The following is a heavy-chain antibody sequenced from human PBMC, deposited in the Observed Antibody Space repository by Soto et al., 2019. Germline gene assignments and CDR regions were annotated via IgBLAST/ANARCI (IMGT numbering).Heavy chain of an antibody. D-gene: IGHD3-3*01. J-gene: IGHJ4*02. Sequence: GGSLRLSCAASGFTFSSYRMNWVRQAPGKGLEWVSYISSSSSTMYYADSVKGRFTISRDNAKNTLYLQMNSLRAEDTAVYYCSKAGLRFLEWFPEYYFDYWGQRTLVTVSS. V-gene: IGHV3-48*01. CDR1: GFTFSSYR. CDR2: ISSSSSTM. CDR3: SKAGLRFLEWFPEYYFDY.